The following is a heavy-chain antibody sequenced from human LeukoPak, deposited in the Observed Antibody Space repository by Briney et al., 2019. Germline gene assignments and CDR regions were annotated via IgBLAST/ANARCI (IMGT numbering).Heavy chain of an antibody. CDR1: GFTFSSYS. D-gene: IGHD2-2*01. Sequence: GGSLRLSCAASGFTFSSYSMNWVRQAPGKGLEWVSSISSSSSYIYYADSVKGRFTISRDNAKNSLYLQMNSLRAEDTAVYYCARDPADCSSTGCFTNPILDYWGQGTLVTVSS. CDR2: ISSSSSYI. CDR3: ARDPADCSSTGCFTNPILDY. V-gene: IGHV3-21*01. J-gene: IGHJ4*02.